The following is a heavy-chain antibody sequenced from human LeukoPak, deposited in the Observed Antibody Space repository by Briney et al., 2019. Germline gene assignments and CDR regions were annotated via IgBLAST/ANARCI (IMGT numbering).Heavy chain of an antibody. Sequence: PGGSLRLSCAASGFIFSDYYMSWIRQAPGKGLEWVSYISSSGNTIYYADSVRGRFTISRDNAKNSLHLQMNSLRAEDTAVYYCARVLSGAFDIWGQGTMVTVSS. CDR2: ISSSGNTI. CDR1: GFIFSDYY. J-gene: IGHJ3*02. CDR3: ARVLSGAFDI. V-gene: IGHV3-11*04.